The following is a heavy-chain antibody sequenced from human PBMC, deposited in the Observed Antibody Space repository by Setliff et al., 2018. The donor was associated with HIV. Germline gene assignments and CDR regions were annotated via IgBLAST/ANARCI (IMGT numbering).Heavy chain of an antibody. D-gene: IGHD3-3*01. V-gene: IGHV3-23*01. CDR2: ISGSGGST. CDR3: ANPRGALPLGFDP. CDR1: GFTFSSYA. J-gene: IGHJ5*02. Sequence: PGGSLRLSCAASGFTFSSYAMSWARQAPGKGLEWVSAISGSGGSTYYADSVKGRFTISRDNSKNTLYLQMNSLRAEDTAVYYCANPRGALPLGFDPWGQGTLVTVSS.